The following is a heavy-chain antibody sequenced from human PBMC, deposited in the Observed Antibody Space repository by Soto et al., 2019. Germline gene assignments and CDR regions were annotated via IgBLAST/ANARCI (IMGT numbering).Heavy chain of an antibody. Sequence: EVQLVESGGGLIQPGGSLRLSCAVSGFTVSNNYMSWVRQAPGKGLEGVSVIYSGGYTAYGDSVKGRFTISRDNSKNTLYLQKNSLGPADPAFFSWGTHPGGGGYWGQGTLVTVSS. CDR3: GTHPGGGGY. CDR2: IYSGGYT. CDR1: GFTVSNNY. V-gene: IGHV3-53*01. J-gene: IGHJ4*02. D-gene: IGHD3-10*01.